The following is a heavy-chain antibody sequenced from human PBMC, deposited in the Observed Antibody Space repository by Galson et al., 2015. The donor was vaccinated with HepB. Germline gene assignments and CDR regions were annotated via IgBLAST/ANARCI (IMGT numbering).Heavy chain of an antibody. CDR1: GFTFSSYA. CDR2: ISGSGGST. V-gene: IGHV3-23*01. CDR3: ARGRVVPDGMPAVFDS. J-gene: IGHJ4*02. D-gene: IGHD2-2*01. Sequence: SLRLSCAASGFTFSSYAMSWVRQAPGKGLEWVAAISGSGGSTYYADSVKGRFTISRDNSKNTLYLQLKSLRVEDTAIYYCARGRVVPDGMPAVFDSWGRGTLVTVSA.